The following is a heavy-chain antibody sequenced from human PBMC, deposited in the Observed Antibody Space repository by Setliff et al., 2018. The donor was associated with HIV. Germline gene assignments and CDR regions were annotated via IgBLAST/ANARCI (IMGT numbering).Heavy chain of an antibody. D-gene: IGHD5-12*01. J-gene: IGHJ6*03. CDR3: ATNPEMATINYYYYYMDV. Sequence: SVKVSCKTSGGTFSSYAISWVRQAPGQGLEWMGGIIPVFGTPRYAQKFQGRVTITADESTSTVYMELSSLRSEDTAVYYCATNPEMATINYYYYYMDVWGKGTTVTVSS. CDR1: GGTFSSYA. V-gene: IGHV1-69*13. CDR2: IIPVFGTP.